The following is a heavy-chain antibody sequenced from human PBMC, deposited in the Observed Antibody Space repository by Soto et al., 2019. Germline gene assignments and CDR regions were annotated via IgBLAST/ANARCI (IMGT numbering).Heavy chain of an antibody. V-gene: IGHV3-23*01. J-gene: IGHJ4*02. D-gene: IGHD6-6*01. CDR3: ANPNGEYSSSK. CDR2: ISGSGGST. CDR1: GFTFSSYA. Sequence: EVQLLESGGGLVQPGGSLRLSCAASGFTFSSYAMSWVRQAPGKGLEWVSAISGSGGSTYYADSVKGRFTISRDNSKNTLYLQMNSRRAEDTAVYYCANPNGEYSSSKWGQGTLVTVSS.